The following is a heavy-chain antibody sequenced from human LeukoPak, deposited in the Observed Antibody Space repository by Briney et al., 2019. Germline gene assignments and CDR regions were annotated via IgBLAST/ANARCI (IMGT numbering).Heavy chain of an antibody. Sequence: ASVKVSCKASGYTFTSYGITWVRQVPGQGLEWMGWISGYNGNINYAQKLQGRVTMTTDTSTSTAYMDLRSLRSDDTAVYYCARTDLYCSSTSCYSNWFDPWGQGALVTVSS. D-gene: IGHD2-2*01. J-gene: IGHJ5*02. CDR1: GYTFTSYG. CDR3: ARTDLYCSSTSCYSNWFDP. CDR2: ISGYNGNI. V-gene: IGHV1-18*01.